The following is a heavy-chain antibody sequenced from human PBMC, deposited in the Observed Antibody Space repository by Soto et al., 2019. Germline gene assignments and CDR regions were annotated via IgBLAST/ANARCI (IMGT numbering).Heavy chain of an antibody. D-gene: IGHD2-2*01. CDR2: INPNSGGT. CDR3: ARSGREYQLLQGNYSCYCSIGV. Sequence: ASVKVSCKASGYTFTGYYMHWVRQAPGQGLEWMGWINPNSGGTNYAQKFQGWVTMTRDTSISTAYMELSRLRSDDTAVYYCARSGREYQLLQGNYSCYCSIGVWGKGTTATVS. V-gene: IGHV1-2*04. J-gene: IGHJ6*03. CDR1: GYTFTGYY.